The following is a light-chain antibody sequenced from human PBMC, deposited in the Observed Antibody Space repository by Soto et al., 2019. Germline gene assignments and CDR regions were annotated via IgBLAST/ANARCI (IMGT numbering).Light chain of an antibody. CDR1: QSVSSN. CDR2: GAS. J-gene: IGKJ2*01. V-gene: IGKV3-15*01. CDR3: QQSNNWPPYT. Sequence: EIVMTQSPATLSVSPGERATLSCRASQSVSSNLAWYQQKPGQAPRLLIHGASTRATGIPARFSGSGSGTAFTLTISSLQSEDSAIYYWQQSNNWPPYTFGQGTKLEIK.